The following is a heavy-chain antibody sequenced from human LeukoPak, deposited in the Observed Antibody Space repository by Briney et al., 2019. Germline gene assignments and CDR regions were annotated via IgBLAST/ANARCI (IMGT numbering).Heavy chain of an antibody. Sequence: PGGSLRLSCAASGFTLSSYAMSWVRQAPGKGLEWVSAISDSGNTYHADSVKGRFTISRDSSKNTLFLQMNSLRAEDTAVYYCAKSIAVAGLAGGRTFDYWGQGILVTVSS. CDR3: AKSIAVAGLAGGRTFDY. CDR2: ISDSGNT. D-gene: IGHD6-19*01. V-gene: IGHV3-23*01. CDR1: GFTLSSYA. J-gene: IGHJ4*02.